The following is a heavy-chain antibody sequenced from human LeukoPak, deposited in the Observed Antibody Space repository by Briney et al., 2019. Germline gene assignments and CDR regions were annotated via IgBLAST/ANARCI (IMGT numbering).Heavy chain of an antibody. CDR3: ARDVDTAMAIDY. Sequence: GGSLRLSCAASGFTFSSYSMNWVRQAPGKGLEWVSSISSSSSYIYYADSVKGRFTISRDNAKNSLYLQMNSLRAEDTAVYYCARDVDTAMAIDYWGQGTLVTVSS. J-gene: IGHJ4*02. D-gene: IGHD5-18*01. CDR1: GFTFSSYS. CDR2: ISSSSSYI. V-gene: IGHV3-21*01.